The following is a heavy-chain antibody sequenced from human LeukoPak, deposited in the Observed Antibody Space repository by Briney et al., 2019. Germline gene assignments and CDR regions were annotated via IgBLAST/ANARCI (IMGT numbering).Heavy chain of an antibody. CDR1: GFTFSSYS. V-gene: IGHV3-21*01. CDR3: ARDRRDAFDI. J-gene: IGHJ3*02. CDR2: ISSSSSYI. Sequence: PGGSLRLSCAASGFTFSSYSMNWVRQAPGKGLEWVSSISSSSSYIYYADSVKGRFTISRDNAKNSLYLQMNSLRAGDTAVYYCARDRRDAFDIWGQGTMVTVSS.